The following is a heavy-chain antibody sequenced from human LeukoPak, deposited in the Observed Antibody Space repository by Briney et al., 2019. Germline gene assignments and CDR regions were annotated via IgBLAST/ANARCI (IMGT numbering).Heavy chain of an antibody. Sequence: SETLSLTCTVSGGSTSSYYWSWIRQPAGKRLEWIGRIYTSGTTNYNPSLKSRVTMSVDTSKNQFSLNLTSVTAADSAVYYCAREDGSGRPLDYWGQGTLVTVSS. CDR1: GGSTSSYY. J-gene: IGHJ4*02. CDR3: AREDGSGRPLDY. D-gene: IGHD6-19*01. CDR2: IYTSGTT. V-gene: IGHV4-4*07.